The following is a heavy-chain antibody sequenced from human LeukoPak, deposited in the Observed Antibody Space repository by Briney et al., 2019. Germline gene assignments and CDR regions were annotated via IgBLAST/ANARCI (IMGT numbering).Heavy chain of an antibody. Sequence: ASVRVSCKASGYTFTGYYMHWVRQAPGQGLEWMGWINPNSGGTNYAQKFQGRVTMTRDTSISTAYMELSSLRSDDTAVYYCARTYYYDSSGYLNGPNDAFDIWGQGTMVTVSS. CDR2: INPNSGGT. J-gene: IGHJ3*02. CDR3: ARTYYYDSSGYLNGPNDAFDI. CDR1: GYTFTGYY. V-gene: IGHV1-2*02. D-gene: IGHD3-22*01.